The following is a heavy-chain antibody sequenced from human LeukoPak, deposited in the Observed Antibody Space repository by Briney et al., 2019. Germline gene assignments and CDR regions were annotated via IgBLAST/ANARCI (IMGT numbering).Heavy chain of an antibody. Sequence: GGSLRLSCAASGFTVSSNYMSWVRQAPGKGLEWVSVIYSGGSTYYADSVKGRFTISRDNSKNTLYLQMNSLRAEDTAVYYCAKLRRYSSGWYSFDYWGQGTLVTVSS. CDR3: AKLRRYSSGWYSFDY. CDR1: GFTVSSNY. V-gene: IGHV3-66*04. CDR2: IYSGGST. D-gene: IGHD6-19*01. J-gene: IGHJ4*02.